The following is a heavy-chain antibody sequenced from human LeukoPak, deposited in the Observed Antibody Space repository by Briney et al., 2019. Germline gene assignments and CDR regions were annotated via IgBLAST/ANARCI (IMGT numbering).Heavy chain of an antibody. CDR3: ARDGQQLAPYAMDV. J-gene: IGHJ6*02. CDR1: GFRFGSHA. CDR2: IWYDGSNK. Sequence: GRSLRLSCAASGFRFGSHAVHWVRQAPGKGLEWLAQIWYDGSNKYYVDSVKGRFTTSRDNSKNTVYLQMNSLRAEDTAVYFCARDGQQLAPYAMDVWGQGTTVTVSS. V-gene: IGHV3-33*01. D-gene: IGHD6-13*01.